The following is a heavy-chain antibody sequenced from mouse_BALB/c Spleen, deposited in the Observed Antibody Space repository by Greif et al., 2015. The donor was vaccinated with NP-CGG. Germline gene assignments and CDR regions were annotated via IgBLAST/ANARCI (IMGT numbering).Heavy chain of an antibody. D-gene: IGHD1-1*01. Sequence: EVQLQQSGGGLVQPGGSLRLSCATSGFTFTDYYMSWVRQPPGKALEWLGFIRNKANGYTTEYSASVKGRFTISRDNSQSILYLQMNTLRAEDSATYYCARDMYYGSRWGYYAMDYWGQGTSVTVSS. J-gene: IGHJ4*01. V-gene: IGHV7-3*02. CDR3: ARDMYYGSRWGYYAMDY. CDR1: GFTFTDYY. CDR2: IRNKANGYTT.